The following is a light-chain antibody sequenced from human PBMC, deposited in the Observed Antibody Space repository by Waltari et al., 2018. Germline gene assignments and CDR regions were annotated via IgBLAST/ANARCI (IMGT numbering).Light chain of an antibody. Sequence: SLVHRDVKTYLIWFQQRPGQSTRRLIYKISNRDSAVPDRFSGSGSGTDFTLKISRVEAEDVGVYYCMQATHWPLTFGQGTKVDMK. CDR3: MQATHWPLT. CDR1: SLVHRDVKTY. CDR2: KIS. V-gene: IGKV2-30*02. J-gene: IGKJ1*01.